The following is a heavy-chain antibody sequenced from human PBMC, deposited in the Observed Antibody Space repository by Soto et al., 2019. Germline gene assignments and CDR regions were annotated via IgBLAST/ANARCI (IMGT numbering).Heavy chain of an antibody. D-gene: IGHD3-22*01. V-gene: IGHV1-69*05. J-gene: IGHJ4*02. Sequence: GASVKVSCKASGGTFSSYAISWVRQAPGQGLEWMGGIIPIFGTANYAQKFQGRFTVSRDNSENTVFLEMKSLRAEDTAIYYCARDPFSQYSHDTSGFQRWGLGTLVTVSS. CDR3: ARDPFSQYSHDTSGFQR. CDR2: IIPIFGTA. CDR1: GGTFSSYA.